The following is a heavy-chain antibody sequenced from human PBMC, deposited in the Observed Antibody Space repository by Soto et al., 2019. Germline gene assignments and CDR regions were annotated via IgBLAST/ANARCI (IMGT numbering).Heavy chain of an antibody. J-gene: IGHJ3*02. CDR1: GFNFGPFW. Sequence: PGGSLRLSWAASGFNFGPFWMHWVRQAPGKGLVWVSHISSDGSTIVYADSVKGRFTISRDNAKSTLFLQMNSLRVEDTGVYYCARDRGNPGSFNIWGQGTMVTVSS. CDR2: ISSDGSTI. V-gene: IGHV3-74*01. CDR3: ARDRGNPGSFNI. D-gene: IGHD3-9*01.